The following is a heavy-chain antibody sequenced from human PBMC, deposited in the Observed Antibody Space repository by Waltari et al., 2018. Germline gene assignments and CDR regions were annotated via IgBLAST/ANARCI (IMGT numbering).Heavy chain of an antibody. Sequence: QLQLPESGPGLVKPSETLSPTCTVSVGSIRSDSYYWGWIRQPPGKGLEWIGNIHYSGSPHYNPSLKSRVTLSVDTPKNQFSLRLNSVTAADTAVYYCARRRYGSSHSDFWGQGTLVTVSS. D-gene: IGHD6-13*01. CDR3: ARRRYGSSHSDF. J-gene: IGHJ4*02. CDR1: VGSIRSDSYY. V-gene: IGHV4-39*01. CDR2: IHYSGSP.